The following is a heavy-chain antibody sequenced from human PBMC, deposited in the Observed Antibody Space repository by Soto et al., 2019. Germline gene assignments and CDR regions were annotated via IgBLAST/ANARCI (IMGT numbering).Heavy chain of an antibody. Sequence: QVQLVESGGGVVQPGRSLRLSCAASGFTFTTYGIHWVRQAPGKGLEWVSLIWSAGTNKYYADSVKGRFTISRDNSKNKLYLQMNYLRAEDTAVYYCARDLGSGWYGYFDYWGQGTLVTVSS. CDR3: ARDLGSGWYGYFDY. V-gene: IGHV3-33*01. CDR2: IWSAGTNK. CDR1: GFTFTTYG. J-gene: IGHJ4*02. D-gene: IGHD6-19*01.